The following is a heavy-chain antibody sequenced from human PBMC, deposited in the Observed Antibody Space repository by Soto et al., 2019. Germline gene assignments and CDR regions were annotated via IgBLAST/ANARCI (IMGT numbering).Heavy chain of an antibody. CDR1: GGSVSNDNYY. Sequence: QVQLQESGPGLVKSSETLSLTCTVFGGSVSNDNYYWSWIRQPPGKGLEWIGYVYYDGSTSYNPSLKIRLTTSVDTSKNQFSLRLPSVTAADSALYYCARGNNMIRGVIAYYFDFWGQGTLVTVSS. CDR3: ARGNNMIRGVIAYYFDF. CDR2: VYYDGST. D-gene: IGHD3-10*01. J-gene: IGHJ4*02. V-gene: IGHV4-61*01.